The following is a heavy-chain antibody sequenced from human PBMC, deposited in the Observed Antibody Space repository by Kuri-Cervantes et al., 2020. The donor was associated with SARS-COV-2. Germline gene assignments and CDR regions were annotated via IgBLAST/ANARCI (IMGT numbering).Heavy chain of an antibody. CDR1: GGSISSGGYS. D-gene: IGHD3-10*01. Sequence: LRLSCAVSGGSISSGGYSWSWIRQPPGKGLEWIGYTYHSGSTYYNPSLKSRVTISVDRSKNQFSLKLSSVTAADTAVYYCATHAREGPNRGVNDDAFDIWGQGTMVTVSS. CDR2: TYHSGST. V-gene: IGHV4-30-2*01. CDR3: ATHAREGPNRGVNDDAFDI. J-gene: IGHJ3*02.